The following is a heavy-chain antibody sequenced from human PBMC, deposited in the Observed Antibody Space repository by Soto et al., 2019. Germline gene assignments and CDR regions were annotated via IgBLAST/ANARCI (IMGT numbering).Heavy chain of an antibody. CDR1: GLTVSNSY. V-gene: IGHV3-66*01. Sequence: EVQLVESGGGLVQPGGSLRLSCAASGLTVSNSYMNWVRHAPGEGLEWGSILYSDGTTYYADSVKGRFTISRDNRKNTLYLQMHSLRAAATTVYYCARDTTVTNPHYFASWGQGTLVIVSS. D-gene: IGHD4-17*01. CDR3: ARDTTVTNPHYFAS. CDR2: LYSDGTT. J-gene: IGHJ4*02.